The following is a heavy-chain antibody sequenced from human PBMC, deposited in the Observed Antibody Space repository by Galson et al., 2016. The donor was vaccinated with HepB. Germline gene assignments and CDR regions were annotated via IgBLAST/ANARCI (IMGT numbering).Heavy chain of an antibody. Sequence: SLRLSCAASGFSFSSYGMHWVRQAPGKGLEWVAFIWYDGSNKYYADSVKGRFTISRDNAKNTLYLQMNSLRVEDTAVYYCARDGRQLGSCLSTSCYGFDWGQGTLATVSS. V-gene: IGHV3-33*01. CDR1: GFSFSSYG. D-gene: IGHD2-2*01. J-gene: IGHJ4*02. CDR2: IWYDGSNK. CDR3: ARDGRQLGSCLSTSCYGFD.